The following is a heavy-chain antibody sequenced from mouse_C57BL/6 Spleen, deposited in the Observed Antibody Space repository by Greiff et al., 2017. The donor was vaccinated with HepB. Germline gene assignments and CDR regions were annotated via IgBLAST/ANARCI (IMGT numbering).Heavy chain of an antibody. J-gene: IGHJ4*01. V-gene: IGHV5-4*01. Sequence: EVQLVESGGGLVKPGGSLKLSCAASGFTFSSYAMSWVRQTPEKRLEWVATISDGGSYTYYPDNVKGRFTISRDNAKNNLYLQMSHLKSEDTAMYYCARIYYGNYSAMDYWGQGTSVTVSS. CDR1: GFTFSSYA. CDR2: ISDGGSYT. D-gene: IGHD2-1*01. CDR3: ARIYYGNYSAMDY.